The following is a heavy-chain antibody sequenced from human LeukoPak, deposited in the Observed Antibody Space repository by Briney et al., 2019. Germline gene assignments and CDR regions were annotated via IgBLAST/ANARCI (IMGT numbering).Heavy chain of an antibody. CDR1: GSSISSGSYY. CDR2: IYTGGST. V-gene: IGHV4-61*02. CDR3: ARGYGGNPLDY. J-gene: IGHJ4*02. D-gene: IGHD4-23*01. Sequence: SETLSLTCTVSGSSISSGSYYWSWIRQPAGKGLEWIGRIYTGGSTNYNPSLKSRVTISVDTSKNQFSLKLSSVTAADTAVYYCARGYGGNPLDYWGQGTLVTVSS.